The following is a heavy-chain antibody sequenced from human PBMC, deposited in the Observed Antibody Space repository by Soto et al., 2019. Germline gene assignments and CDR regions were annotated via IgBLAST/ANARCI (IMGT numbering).Heavy chain of an antibody. CDR3: ALGVVAATFDY. Sequence: ETLSLTCAVYGGSFSGYYWSWIRQPPGKGLEWIGEINHSGSTNYNPSLKSRVTISVDTSKNQFSLKLSSVTAADTAVYYCALGVVAATFDYWGQGALVTVSS. J-gene: IGHJ4*02. V-gene: IGHV4-34*01. CDR2: INHSGST. D-gene: IGHD2-15*01. CDR1: GGSFSGYY.